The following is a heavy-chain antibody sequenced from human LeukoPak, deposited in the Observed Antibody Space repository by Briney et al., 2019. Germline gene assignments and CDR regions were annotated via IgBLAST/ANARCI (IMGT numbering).Heavy chain of an antibody. CDR1: GFTFRSYG. D-gene: IGHD2-21*02. J-gene: IGHJ4*02. CDR3: AKDVTTKCGGDCLPDY. Sequence: GGSLRLSCAVSGFTFRSYGMHWVRQAPGKGLEWVAVISNDGRKKYDADYVKGRFTSSRDNSKNRLYLQMNNLRGDDTAVYYCAKDVTTKCGGDCLPDYWGQGTLVTVSS. V-gene: IGHV3-30*13. CDR2: ISNDGRKK.